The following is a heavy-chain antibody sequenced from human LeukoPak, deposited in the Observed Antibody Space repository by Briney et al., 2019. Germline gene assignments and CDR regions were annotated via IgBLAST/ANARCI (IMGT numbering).Heavy chain of an antibody. D-gene: IGHD6-19*01. CDR2: IYHTAGS. Sequence: SETLSLTCTVSGGSDTNDNSFWSWTRQPPGEGLEWIAYIYHTAGSYYNPSLKSRVTISVDTSKNQFSLKLNSVIAADMAVYYCARQGLENSGWYYFDYWGQGTLVTVSS. CDR1: GGSDTNDNSF. J-gene: IGHJ4*02. V-gene: IGHV4-30-4*01. CDR3: ARQGLENSGWYYFDY.